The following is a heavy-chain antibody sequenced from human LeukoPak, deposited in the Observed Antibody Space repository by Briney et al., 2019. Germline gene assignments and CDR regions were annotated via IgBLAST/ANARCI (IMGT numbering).Heavy chain of an antibody. D-gene: IGHD2-21*02. J-gene: IGHJ6*02. CDR1: GYTFTSYG. CDR3: ARGPPVVTAIDYGMDV. V-gene: IGHV1-18*01. CDR2: ISAYNGNT. Sequence: ASVKVSCKASGYTFTSYGISWVRQAPGQGLEWMGWISAYNGNTNYAQKLQGRVTMTTDTSTSTAYMELRSLGSDDAAVYYCARGPPVVTAIDYGMDVWGQGTTVTVSS.